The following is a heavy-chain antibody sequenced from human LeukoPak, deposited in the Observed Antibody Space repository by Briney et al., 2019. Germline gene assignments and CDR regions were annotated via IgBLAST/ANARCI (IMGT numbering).Heavy chain of an antibody. Sequence: ASVKVSCKASGYTFTSYAMNWVRQAPGQGLEWMGIINPSGGSTSYAQKFQGRVTMTRDTSTSTVYMELSSLRSEDTAVYYCARAGTSYYDILTGYAPFDYWGQGTLVTVSS. D-gene: IGHD3-9*01. CDR3: ARAGTSYYDILTGYAPFDY. CDR1: GYTFTSYA. V-gene: IGHV1-46*01. J-gene: IGHJ4*02. CDR2: INPSGGST.